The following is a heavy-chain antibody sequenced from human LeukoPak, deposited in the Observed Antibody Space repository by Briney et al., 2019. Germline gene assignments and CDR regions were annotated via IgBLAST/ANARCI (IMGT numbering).Heavy chain of an antibody. Sequence: SGTLSLTCTVSGGSISSYYWSWIRQPPGKGLEWIGYIYYSGSTNYNPSLKSRVTISVDTSKNQFSLKLNSVTAADTAVYYCAGGGDSGGYYYPMFDYWGQGTLVTVSS. V-gene: IGHV4-59*01. CDR1: GGSISSYY. J-gene: IGHJ4*02. CDR3: AGGGDSGGYYYPMFDY. CDR2: IYYSGST. D-gene: IGHD3-22*01.